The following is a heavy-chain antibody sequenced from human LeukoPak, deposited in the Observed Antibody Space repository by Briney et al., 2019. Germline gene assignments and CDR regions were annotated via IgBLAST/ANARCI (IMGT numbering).Heavy chain of an antibody. D-gene: IGHD6-13*01. CDR2: IIPIFGTA. CDR3: ASPTRYSSSWFLLY. V-gene: IGHV1-69*05. J-gene: IGHJ4*02. CDR1: GGTFSSYA. Sequence: EASVKVSCKASGGTFSSYAISWVRQAPGQGLEWMGGIIPIFGTANYAQKFQGRVTITTDGSTSTAYMELSSLRSEDTAVYYCASPTRYSSSWFLLYWGQGTLVTVSS.